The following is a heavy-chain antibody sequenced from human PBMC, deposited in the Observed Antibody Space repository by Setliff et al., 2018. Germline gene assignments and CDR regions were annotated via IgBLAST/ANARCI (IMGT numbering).Heavy chain of an antibody. V-gene: IGHV3-30*02. CDR3: AKANAMVVTSHSYGMDV. CDR1: GFTFSGFG. J-gene: IGHJ6*02. D-gene: IGHD2-21*02. CDR2: IRYNGNNQ. Sequence: LRLSCAASGFTFSGFGMHWVRQAPGKGLEWVAFIRYNGNNQYYSDSVKGRFTTSRDNSKNTLNLQMNGLRAEDTAVYYCAKANAMVVTSHSYGMDVWGQGTTVTVS.